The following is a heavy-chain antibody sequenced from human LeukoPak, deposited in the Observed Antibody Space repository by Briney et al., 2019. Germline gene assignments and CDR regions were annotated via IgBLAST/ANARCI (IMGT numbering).Heavy chain of an antibody. CDR1: GFTFGSYS. Sequence: GGSLRLSCAASGFTFGSYSMNWVRQAPGKGLEWVSYISGSSSTIYYADSVKGRFTISRDSAKNSLYLQMNSLRAEDTAVYYSARDAGYSYALGYWGQGTLVTVSP. J-gene: IGHJ4*02. CDR2: ISGSSSTI. CDR3: ARDAGYSYALGY. V-gene: IGHV3-48*01. D-gene: IGHD5-18*01.